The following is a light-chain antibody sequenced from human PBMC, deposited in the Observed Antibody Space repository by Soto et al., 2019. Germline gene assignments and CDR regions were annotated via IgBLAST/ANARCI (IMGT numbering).Light chain of an antibody. V-gene: IGKV3-15*01. J-gene: IGKJ1*01. Sequence: EIVLTQFPATLSLSPGDTATLSCRAGQSVSSSLAWYQQKPGQAPRLLIYGASSRATGIPARFSGSGSGTEFTLTISSLQSEDFAVYYCQQYNDWPWTFGQGTKVDIK. CDR1: QSVSSS. CDR3: QQYNDWPWT. CDR2: GAS.